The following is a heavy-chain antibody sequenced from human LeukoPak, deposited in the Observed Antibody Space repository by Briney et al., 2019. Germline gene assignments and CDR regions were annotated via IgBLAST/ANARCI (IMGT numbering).Heavy chain of an antibody. D-gene: IGHD3-10*01. CDR3: AKGITMVRGPFDY. Sequence: GGSLRLSCAASGFTFSSYSMNWVRQAPGKGLEWVSSISSSSSYIYYADSVKGRFTISRDSAKNSLYLQMNSLRAEDTAVYYCAKGITMVRGPFDYWGQGTLVTGSP. CDR2: ISSSSSYI. J-gene: IGHJ4*02. V-gene: IGHV3-21*01. CDR1: GFTFSSYS.